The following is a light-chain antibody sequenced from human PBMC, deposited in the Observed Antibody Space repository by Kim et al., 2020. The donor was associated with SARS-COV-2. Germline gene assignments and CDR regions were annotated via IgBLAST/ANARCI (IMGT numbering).Light chain of an antibody. CDR2: EDD. CDR1: SGSIASNY. CDR3: QSYDASSQV. V-gene: IGLV6-57*01. J-gene: IGLJ3*02. Sequence: LTQPHSVSESPGKTVTISCTRSSGSIASNYVQWYQQRPGSSPTTVIYEDDQRPSGVPDRFSGSIDSSSNSASLTISGLKTEDEADYYCQSYDASSQVFGGGTQLTVL.